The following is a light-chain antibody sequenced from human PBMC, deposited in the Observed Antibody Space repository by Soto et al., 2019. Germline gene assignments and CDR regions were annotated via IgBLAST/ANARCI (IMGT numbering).Light chain of an antibody. CDR3: QQYGSSPGGT. J-gene: IGKJ1*01. Sequence: EIVLTQSPGTLSLSPGDRATLSCRASQSVSSSYLAWYQQKPGQAPRLLIYGASSRATGIPDRFSGSGSGTDFTLTISRLEPEDFAVYYCQQYGSSPGGTFGQGTKVEIK. CDR1: QSVSSSY. CDR2: GAS. V-gene: IGKV3-20*01.